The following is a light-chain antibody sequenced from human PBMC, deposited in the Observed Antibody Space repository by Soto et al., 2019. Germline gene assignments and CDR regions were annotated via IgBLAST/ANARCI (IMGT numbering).Light chain of an antibody. CDR3: QQYSNWPPWT. Sequence: DIVMTQSPVTLSVSPGERATLSCRASQSVGGNLAWCQQKPGQAPRLLIYGTSTRATGIPARFSGSGFGTEFTLTIDSLQSEDFAVYYCQQYSNWPPWTFGQGTKVDI. J-gene: IGKJ1*01. V-gene: IGKV3D-15*01. CDR2: GTS. CDR1: QSVGGN.